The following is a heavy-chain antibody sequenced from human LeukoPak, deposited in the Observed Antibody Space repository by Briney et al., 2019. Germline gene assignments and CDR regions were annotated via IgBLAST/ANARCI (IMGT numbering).Heavy chain of an antibody. CDR3: VSSSHSGSYGH. CDR1: GFTFSSYW. V-gene: IGHV3-74*01. Sequence: GGSLRLSCAASGFTFSSYWMHWVRQAPGKGLVWVSRINSDGSSTSYADSVKGRFTISRDNAKNTLYLQMNSLRAEDTAVYYCVSSSHSGSYGHWGQGTLVTVSS. J-gene: IGHJ4*02. D-gene: IGHD1-26*01. CDR2: INSDGSST.